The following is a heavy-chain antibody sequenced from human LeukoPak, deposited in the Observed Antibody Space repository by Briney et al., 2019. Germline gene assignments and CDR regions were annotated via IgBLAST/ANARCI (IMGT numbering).Heavy chain of an antibody. CDR1: GFTFSNYW. D-gene: IGHD3-16*01. J-gene: IGHJ4*02. CDR3: AREMPFGDSFDY. CDR2: IKQDGSEK. Sequence: GGSLRLSCAASGFTFSNYWMSWVRQAPGQGLEWVAKIKQDGSEKYYVDSVKGRFTISRDNAKNSLYPQLNSLRAEDTAVYYCAREMPFGDSFDYWGQGTLVTISS. V-gene: IGHV3-7*01.